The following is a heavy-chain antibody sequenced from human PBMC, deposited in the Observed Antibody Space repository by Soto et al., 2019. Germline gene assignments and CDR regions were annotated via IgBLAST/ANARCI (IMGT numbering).Heavy chain of an antibody. CDR2: IYYSGST. Sequence: PSETLSLTCTVSGGSISSYYWSWIRQPPGKGLEWIGYIYYSGSTNYNPSLKSRVTISVDTSKNQFSLKLSSVTAADTAVYYCARRLRNYYYYGMDVRGQRTTVTVSS. V-gene: IGHV4-59*08. CDR1: GGSISSYY. J-gene: IGHJ6*02. D-gene: IGHD4-17*01. CDR3: ARRLRNYYYYGMDV.